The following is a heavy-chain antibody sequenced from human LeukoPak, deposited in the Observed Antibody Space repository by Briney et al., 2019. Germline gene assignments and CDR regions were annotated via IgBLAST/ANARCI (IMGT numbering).Heavy chain of an antibody. CDR3: ARARNEDY. J-gene: IGHJ4*02. CDR2: ISSGSSTI. Sequence: GGSLRLSCAASGFSFSSYSMNWVRQAPGKGLEWVSYISSGSSTIYYADSVKGRFTISRDNAKNSLYLQMNSLRAEDTAVYYCARARNEDYWGQGTLVTVSS. CDR1: GFSFSSYS. D-gene: IGHD1-1*01. V-gene: IGHV3-48*01.